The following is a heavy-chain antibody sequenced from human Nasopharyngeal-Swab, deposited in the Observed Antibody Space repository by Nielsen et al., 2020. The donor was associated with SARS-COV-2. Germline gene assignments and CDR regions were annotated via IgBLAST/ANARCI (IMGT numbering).Heavy chain of an antibody. CDR3: ARLPGIAAAGRERYYYYMDV. D-gene: IGHD6-13*01. CDR1: GGTFSCYA. Sequence: SVKVSCKASGGTFSCYAISWVRQAPGQGLEWMGGIIPIFGTANYAQKFQGRVTITADESTSTAYMELSSLRSEDTAVYYCARLPGIAAAGRERYYYYMDVWGKGTTVTVSS. CDR2: IIPIFGTA. J-gene: IGHJ6*03. V-gene: IGHV1-69*13.